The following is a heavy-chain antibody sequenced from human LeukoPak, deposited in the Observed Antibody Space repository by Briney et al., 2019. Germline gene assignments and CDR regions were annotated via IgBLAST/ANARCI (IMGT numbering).Heavy chain of an antibody. D-gene: IGHD5-18*01. J-gene: IGHJ4*02. CDR1: GYTLTELS. CDR3: ATESYSYGSMGPQY. CDR2: FDPEDGET. Sequence: GASVKVSCKVSGYTLTELSMHWVRQAPGQGLEWMGGFDPEDGETIYAQKFQGRVTMTEDTSTDTAYMELSSLRSEDTAVYYCATESYSYGSMGPQYWGQGTLVTVSS. V-gene: IGHV1-24*01.